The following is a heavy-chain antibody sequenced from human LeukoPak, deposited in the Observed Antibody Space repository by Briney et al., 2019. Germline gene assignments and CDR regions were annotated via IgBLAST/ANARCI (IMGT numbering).Heavy chain of an antibody. CDR2: INTGNGNT. CDR1: GYTFTSYA. J-gene: IGHJ4*02. D-gene: IGHD2-21*02. Sequence: ASVKVSYKASGYTFTSYAMHWVRQAPGQRLECMGWINTGNGNTKYSQKFQGRVTITRDTSASTAYMDLSSLRSEDTAVYYCARNTETAIPLPYYFDYWGQGTLVTVSS. CDR3: ARNTETAIPLPYYFDY. V-gene: IGHV1-3*04.